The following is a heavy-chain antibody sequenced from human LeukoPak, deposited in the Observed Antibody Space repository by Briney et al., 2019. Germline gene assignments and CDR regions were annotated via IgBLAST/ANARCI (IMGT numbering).Heavy chain of an antibody. V-gene: IGHV4-38-2*02. CDR1: GYSISSGYY. CDR3: ARAITVAGQNDAFDV. CDR2: IYHSGST. J-gene: IGHJ3*01. D-gene: IGHD6-19*01. Sequence: SETLSLTCTVSGYSISSGYYWGWIRQPPGKGLEWIGSIYHSGSTYYNPSLKSRVTISVDTSKNQFSLKLSSVTAADTAVYYCARAITVAGQNDAFDVWGQGTRVTVSS.